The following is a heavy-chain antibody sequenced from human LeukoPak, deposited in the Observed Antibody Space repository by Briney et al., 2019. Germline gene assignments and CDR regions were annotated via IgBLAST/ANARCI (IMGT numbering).Heavy chain of an antibody. Sequence: GASVKVSCKASGYTFTSYAMHWVRQAPGQRLEWMGWINAGNGNTKYSQKFQGRVTITRDTSASTAYMELSSLRSEDTAVYYCARGGFEYCSGGSCYPHYYYYGMDVWGQGTTVTVSS. CDR2: INAGNGNT. CDR3: ARGGFEYCSGGSCYPHYYYYGMDV. V-gene: IGHV1-3*01. J-gene: IGHJ6*02. CDR1: GYTFTSYA. D-gene: IGHD2-15*01.